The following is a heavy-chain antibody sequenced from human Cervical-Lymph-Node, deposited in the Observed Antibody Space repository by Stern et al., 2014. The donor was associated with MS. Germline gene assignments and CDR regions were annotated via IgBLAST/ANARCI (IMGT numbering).Heavy chain of an antibody. D-gene: IGHD3-3*01. CDR2: IGGSGGTT. J-gene: IGHJ4*02. CDR3: VKLSGYLYASPYFDY. CDR1: GFTFSSYA. Sequence: EVQLVESGGGLVQPGGSLRLSCAASGFTFSSYAMSWVRQAPGKGLEWVSAIGGSGGTTKYADSVKGRFTISRDNSKNTVHLQMNSLRAEDTAVYYCVKLSGYLYASPYFDYWGQGTLVTVSS. V-gene: IGHV3-23*04.